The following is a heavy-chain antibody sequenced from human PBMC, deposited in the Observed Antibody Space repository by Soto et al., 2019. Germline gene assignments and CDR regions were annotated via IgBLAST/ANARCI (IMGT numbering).Heavy chain of an antibody. V-gene: IGHV3-15*01. CDR1: PLIFSDVW. J-gene: IGHJ4*02. CDR3: VTRFTAVATARFDY. D-gene: IGHD2-21*02. CDR2: IKTKPDDGTI. Sequence: PGRSLRLSCAVSPLIFSDVWMTCVRQAPGKVLEWVGRIKTKPDDGTIDYAAPVRGRFTLSRDDPKNTVYLQMNGLEIEDTGMYYCVTRFTAVATARFDYWGQGTLVTVSS.